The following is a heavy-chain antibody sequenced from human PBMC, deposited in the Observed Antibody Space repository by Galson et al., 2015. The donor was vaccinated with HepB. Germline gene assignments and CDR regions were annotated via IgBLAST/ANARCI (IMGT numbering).Heavy chain of an antibody. CDR1: GFNFNNYG. V-gene: IGHV3-30*18. Sequence: SLRLSCAASGFNFNNYGMHWVRQAPGKGLEWVALISSDGNTKYYVDSVKGRFTISRDNSKNTLFLHMNNLRPDDTGVYYCTKGSTVWYSWFGSWGQGNLVTVSS. J-gene: IGHJ5*01. D-gene: IGHD6-19*01. CDR3: TKGSTVWYSWFGS. CDR2: ISSDGNTK.